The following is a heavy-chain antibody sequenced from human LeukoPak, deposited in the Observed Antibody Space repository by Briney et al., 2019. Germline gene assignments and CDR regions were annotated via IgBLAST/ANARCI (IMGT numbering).Heavy chain of an antibody. CDR2: FDPEDGET. J-gene: IGHJ4*02. D-gene: IGHD6-13*01. V-gene: IGHV1-24*01. CDR1: GYTLTELS. CDR3: ATWPAAAGTGDLDY. Sequence: ASVKVSCKVSGYTLTELSMHWVRQAPGKGLEWMGGFDPEDGETIYAQKFQGRVTMTEDTSTDTAYMELSSLRSEDTAVYYRATWPAAAGTGDLDYWGQGTLVTVSS.